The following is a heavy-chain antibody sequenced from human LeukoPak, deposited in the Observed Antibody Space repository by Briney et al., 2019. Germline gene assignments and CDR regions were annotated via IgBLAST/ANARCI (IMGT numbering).Heavy chain of an antibody. CDR3: ARARVRIVGAFDI. Sequence: GGSLTLSCAASGFTFSIYAMHWVRQAPGKGREYVSALRSNGGSTYYANSVKGRFTISRDNSKNTRYLQMGRLRAEDMAVYYCARARVRIVGAFDIWGQGTMVTVSS. V-gene: IGHV3-64*01. CDR1: GFTFSIYA. J-gene: IGHJ3*02. D-gene: IGHD1-26*01. CDR2: LRSNGGST.